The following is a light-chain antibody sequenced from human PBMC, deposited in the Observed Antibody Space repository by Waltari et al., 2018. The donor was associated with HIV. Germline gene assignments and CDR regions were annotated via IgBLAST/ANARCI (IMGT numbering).Light chain of an antibody. J-gene: IGLJ6*01. Sequence: QSGLRQPPSTSRPPGQRVVISCSGSSSNVRKNYVPWFQPLPGALPRLLIYRNARRPSGVPDRCTAAKSGTSASLVISGLRSDDEADYFCASWDDALSSWLFGGGTKLTVL. V-gene: IGLV1-47*01. CDR3: ASWDDALSSWL. CDR1: SSNVRKNY. CDR2: RNA.